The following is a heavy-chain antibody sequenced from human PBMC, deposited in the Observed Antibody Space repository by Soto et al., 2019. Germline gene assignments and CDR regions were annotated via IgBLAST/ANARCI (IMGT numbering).Heavy chain of an antibody. CDR3: AHIVTGCFT. J-gene: IGHJ5*02. D-gene: IGHD3-16*01. CDR1: GFSLITSGVG. Sequence: QITLKESGPTLVKPTQTLTLTCTISGFSLITSGVGVGWIRQPPGKALEWLALIYWDDDKRYSPSLKSRLTSTKDTSNNQVVLTMTTMDPVDTATYYCAHIVTGCFTWGRGALVTVSS. CDR2: IYWDDDK. V-gene: IGHV2-5*02.